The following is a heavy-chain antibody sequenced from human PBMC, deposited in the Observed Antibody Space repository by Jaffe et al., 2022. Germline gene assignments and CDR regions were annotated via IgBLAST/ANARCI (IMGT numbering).Heavy chain of an antibody. Sequence: EVQLVESGGVVVQPGGSLRLSCAASGFTFDDYAMHWVRQAPGKGLEWVSLISWDGGSTYYADSVKGRFTISRDNSKNSLYLQMNSLRAEDTALYYCAKVGYGSGSGVLDYMDVWGKGTTVTVSS. CDR1: GFTFDDYA. V-gene: IGHV3-43D*04. D-gene: IGHD3-10*01. J-gene: IGHJ6*03. CDR2: ISWDGGST. CDR3: AKVGYGSGSGVLDYMDV.